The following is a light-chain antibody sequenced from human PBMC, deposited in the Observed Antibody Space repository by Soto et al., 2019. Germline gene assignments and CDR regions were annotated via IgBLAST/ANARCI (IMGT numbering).Light chain of an antibody. Sequence: QSGLTQPPSVSGAPGQRVTISCTGSSSNIGAGYDVHWYQQLPGTAPRLLIFGNNNRPSGVPDRFSGSKSGTSASLAIIGLQAEDEADYYCQSYDTSLSPFVFGTGTKVTVL. CDR3: QSYDTSLSPFV. CDR2: GNN. J-gene: IGLJ1*01. V-gene: IGLV1-40*01. CDR1: SSNIGAGYD.